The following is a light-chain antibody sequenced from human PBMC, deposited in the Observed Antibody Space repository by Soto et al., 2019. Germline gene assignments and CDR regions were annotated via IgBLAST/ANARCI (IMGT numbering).Light chain of an antibody. J-gene: IGKJ4*01. Sequence: DIQMTQSPSSLSASVGDRVTITCRASQSISSYLNWYQQKPGKAPNVLIYAASSLQSGVTSRCSGIGSGTDFTLSISSLQPEDFATYYCQQSYSGPLTFGGGTKVEIK. CDR2: AAS. CDR3: QQSYSGPLT. V-gene: IGKV1-39*01. CDR1: QSISSY.